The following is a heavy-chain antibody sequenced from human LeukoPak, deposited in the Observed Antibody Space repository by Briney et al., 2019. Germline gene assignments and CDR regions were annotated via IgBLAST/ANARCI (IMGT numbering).Heavy chain of an antibody. V-gene: IGHV3-30*18. CDR3: AKELDYYGSGPFDY. CDR1: GFTFSSYG. J-gene: IGHJ4*02. D-gene: IGHD3-10*01. CDR2: ISYDGSNK. Sequence: PGRSLRLSCAASGFTFSSYGMHWVRQAPGKGLEWVAVISYDGSNKYYADSVEGRFTISRDNSKNTLYLQMNSLRAEDTAVYYCAKELDYYGSGPFDYWGQGTLVTVSS.